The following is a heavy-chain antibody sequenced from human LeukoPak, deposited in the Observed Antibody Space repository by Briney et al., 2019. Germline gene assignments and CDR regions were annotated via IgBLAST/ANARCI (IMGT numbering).Heavy chain of an antibody. V-gene: IGHV1-69*05. CDR2: IIPIFGTA. D-gene: IGHD2-21*02. CDR1: GGTFSSYA. J-gene: IGHJ3*02. Sequence: SVKVSCKASGGTFSSYAISWVRQAPGQGLEWMGGIIPIFGTANYAQKFQGRVTITTDESTSTAYMELSSLRSEDTAVYYCARDLDTYVVLTAYDTFDIWGQGTMVTVSS. CDR3: ARDLDTYVVLTAYDTFDI.